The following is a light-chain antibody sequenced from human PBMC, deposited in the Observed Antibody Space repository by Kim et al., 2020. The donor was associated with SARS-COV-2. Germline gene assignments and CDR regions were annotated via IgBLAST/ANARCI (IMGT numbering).Light chain of an antibody. V-gene: IGKV3-11*01. CDR1: QSVSSS. CDR2: HVS. CDR3: QQRRNWPLT. Sequence: PGERATLSCRASQSVSSSLAWYRQKPGQVPRLLIYHVSNRATGIPARFSGSGSGTDFTLTISSLEPEDFAVYYCQQRRNWPLTFGGGTKVDIK. J-gene: IGKJ4*01.